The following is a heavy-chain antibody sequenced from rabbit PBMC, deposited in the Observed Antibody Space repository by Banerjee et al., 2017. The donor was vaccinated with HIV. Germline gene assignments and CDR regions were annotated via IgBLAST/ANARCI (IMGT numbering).Heavy chain of an antibody. J-gene: IGHJ6*01. V-gene: IGHV1S40*01. CDR1: GFSFSSYYY. CDR2: IYTGSSGNT. Sequence: QSVEESGGGLVKPGGTLTLTCKASGFSFSSYYYICWVRQAPGKGLELIAYIYTGSSGNTFYASWAKGRFTITNTSSTTVTLQMTSLTAADTATYFCARDKRYYCGMDLWGPGTLVTVS. CDR3: ARDKRYYCGMDL.